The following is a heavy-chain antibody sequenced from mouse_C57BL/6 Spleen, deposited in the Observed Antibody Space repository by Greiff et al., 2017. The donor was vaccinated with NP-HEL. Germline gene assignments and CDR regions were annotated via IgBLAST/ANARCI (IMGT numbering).Heavy chain of an antibody. CDR3: AKTSRYGKNYYAMDY. CDR2: IWGDGST. V-gene: IGHV2-3*01. D-gene: IGHD2-1*01. Sequence: VQLQQSGPGLVAPSQSLSITCTVSGFSLTSYGVSWVRQPPGKGLEWLGVIWGDGSTNYHSALISRLSISKDYSKSQVFLKLHRLQTDDTATYYCAKTSRYGKNYYAMDYWGQGTSVTVSS. J-gene: IGHJ4*01. CDR1: GFSLTSYG.